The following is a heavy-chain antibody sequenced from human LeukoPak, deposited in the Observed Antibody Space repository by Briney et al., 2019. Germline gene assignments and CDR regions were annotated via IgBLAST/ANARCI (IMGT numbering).Heavy chain of an antibody. J-gene: IGHJ3*02. CDR1: GYTFTSYA. CDR3: ARPNRDGYNLGAFDI. D-gene: IGHD5-24*01. CDR2: INAGNGNT. Sequence: ASVKVSCKASGYTFTSYAMHWVRQAPGQRLEWMGWINAGNGNTKYSQKFQGRVTITRDTSASTAYMELSSLRSEDTAVYYCARPNRDGYNLGAFDIWGQGTMVTVSS. V-gene: IGHV1-3*01.